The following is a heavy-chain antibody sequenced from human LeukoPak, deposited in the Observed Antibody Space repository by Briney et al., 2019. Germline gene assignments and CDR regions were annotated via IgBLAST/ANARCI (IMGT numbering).Heavy chain of an antibody. V-gene: IGHV6-1*01. D-gene: IGHD6-19*01. Sequence: SQTLSLTCAISGDSVSSISAAWNWIRQSPSRGLEWLGRAYYRSKWYNDYAVSVKSRITINPDTSKNQFSLQLNSVTPEDTAVYYCARVGSGSGWWGFDYWGQGTLVTVSS. CDR1: GDSVSSISAA. CDR2: AYYRSKWYN. CDR3: ARVGSGSGWWGFDY. J-gene: IGHJ4*02.